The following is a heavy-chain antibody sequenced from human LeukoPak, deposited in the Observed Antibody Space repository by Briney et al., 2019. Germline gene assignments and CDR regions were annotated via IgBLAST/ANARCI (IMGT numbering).Heavy chain of an antibody. V-gene: IGHV3-49*03. D-gene: IGHD5-24*01. CDR3: TRGRRRDGYNKKAFDI. CDR2: IRSKAYGGTT. CDR1: GFTFGDYA. J-gene: IGHJ3*02. Sequence: GGSLRLSCTASGFTFGDYAMSWFRQAPGKGLEWVGFIRSKAYGGTTEYAASVKGRFTISRDDSKSIAYLQMNSLKTEDTAVYYCTRGRRRDGYNKKAFDIWGQGTMVTVSS.